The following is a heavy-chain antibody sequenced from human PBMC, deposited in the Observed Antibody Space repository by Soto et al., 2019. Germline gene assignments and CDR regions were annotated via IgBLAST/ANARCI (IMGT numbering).Heavy chain of an antibody. CDR3: ARTSAAGKYYYGMDV. V-gene: IGHV5-51*01. Sequence: EVQLVQSGAEVKKPGESLKISCKGSGYSFTSYWIGWVRQMPGKGLEWMGIIYPGDSDTRYSQSFQGQVTISADKSISTAYLQWSSLKASDTAMYYCARTSAAGKYYYGMDVWGQGTTVTVSS. CDR1: GYSFTSYW. CDR2: IYPGDSDT. D-gene: IGHD6-13*01. J-gene: IGHJ6*02.